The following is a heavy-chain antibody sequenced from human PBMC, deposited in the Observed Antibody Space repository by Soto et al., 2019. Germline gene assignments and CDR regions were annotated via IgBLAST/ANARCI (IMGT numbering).Heavy chain of an antibody. CDR3: ARDLGSEQWFLDN. CDR1: GASVSGDGSY. D-gene: IGHD6-19*01. V-gene: IGHV4-31*03. CDR2: IHNSGST. J-gene: IGHJ4*02. Sequence: QVQLQESGPGLVKPSQTLSLTCLVSGASVSGDGSYCSWIRQHPGKGLEFIGYIHNSGSTYSHPSLENRVAMSIDTSKNQFSLRLSSVTAADSAVYFCARDLGSEQWFLDNWGQGILVTVSS.